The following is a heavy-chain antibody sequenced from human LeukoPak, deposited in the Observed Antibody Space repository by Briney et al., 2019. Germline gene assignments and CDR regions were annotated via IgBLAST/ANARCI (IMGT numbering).Heavy chain of an antibody. V-gene: IGHV3-30*02. CDR2: IRYDGSNK. D-gene: IGHD3-22*01. CDR3: AKDGTYDSSGYPDY. Sequence: GGSLRLSCAASGFTFSSYGMHWVRQAPGKGLGWVAFIRYDGSNKYYADSVKGRFTISRDNSKNTLYLQMNSLRAEDTAVYYCAKDGTYDSSGYPDYWGQGTLVTVSS. J-gene: IGHJ4*02. CDR1: GFTFSSYG.